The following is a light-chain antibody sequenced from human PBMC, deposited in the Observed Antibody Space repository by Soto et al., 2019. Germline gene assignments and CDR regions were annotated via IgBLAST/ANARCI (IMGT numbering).Light chain of an antibody. CDR3: AAWDDSLNAPV. CDR1: SSNIGSTS. J-gene: IGLJ1*01. CDR2: TND. V-gene: IGLV1-44*01. Sequence: QSVLTQPPSASGTPGQTVTISCSGRSSNIGSTSVNWYQQLPGTAPKLLLYTNDQRPSGVTDRFSGSKSGTSASLAISGLQSEDEADYYCAAWDDSLNAPVFGTGTKLTVL.